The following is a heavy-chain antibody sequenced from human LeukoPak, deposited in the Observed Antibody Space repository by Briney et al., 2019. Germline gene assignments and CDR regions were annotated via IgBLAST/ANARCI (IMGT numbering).Heavy chain of an antibody. D-gene: IGHD3-22*01. V-gene: IGHV4-4*07. Sequence: SETLSLTCTVSGGSISSYYWSWIRQPAGKGLEWIGRIYTSGSTNYNPSLKSRVTMSVDTSKNQFSLKLSSVTAADTAVYYCAGREYYYDSSGSARDYWGQGTLVTVSS. J-gene: IGHJ4*02. CDR1: GGSISSYY. CDR2: IYTSGST. CDR3: AGREYYYDSSGSARDY.